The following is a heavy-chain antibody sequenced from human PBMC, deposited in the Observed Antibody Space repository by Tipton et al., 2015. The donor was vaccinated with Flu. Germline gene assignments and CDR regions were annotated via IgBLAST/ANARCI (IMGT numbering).Heavy chain of an antibody. D-gene: IGHD5-18*01. CDR3: ASGRELKYSYGSDSSRGEAFDY. V-gene: IGHV3-30-3*01. J-gene: IGHJ4*02. Sequence: SLRLSCAASGFTFSNYAMHWVRQAPGEGLEWVAVISYDGSNKYYADSVKGRFSISRDSSKNTLYLQMNSLRAEDTAVYYCASGRELKYSYGSDSSRGEAFDYWGQGTLVTVSS. CDR1: GFTFSNYA. CDR2: ISYDGSNK.